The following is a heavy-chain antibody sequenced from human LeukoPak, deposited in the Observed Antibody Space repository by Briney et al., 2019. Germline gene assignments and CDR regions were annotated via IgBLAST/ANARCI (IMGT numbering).Heavy chain of an antibody. CDR3: AKDKSAMVRGVGDAFDI. J-gene: IGHJ3*02. CDR1: GFTFDDYG. V-gene: IGHV3-20*04. D-gene: IGHD3-10*01. Sequence: GGSLRLSCAASGFTFDDYGMSWVRQAPGKRLEWVSGINWNGGSTGYADSVKGRFTISRDNAKNSLYLQMNSLRAEDTALYYCAKDKSAMVRGVGDAFDIWGQGTMVTVSS. CDR2: INWNGGST.